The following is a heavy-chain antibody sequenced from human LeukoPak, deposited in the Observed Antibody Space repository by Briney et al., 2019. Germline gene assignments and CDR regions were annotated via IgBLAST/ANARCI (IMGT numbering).Heavy chain of an antibody. J-gene: IGHJ5*02. CDR2: IKQDGSEK. D-gene: IGHD3-3*01. CDR1: GFTFSSYW. Sequence: PGGSLRLSCAASGFTFSSYWMGWVRQAPGKGLEWVANIKQDGSEKYYVDSVKGRFTISRDNAKNSLYLQMNSLRAEDTAVYYCAREGFWSGPNWFDPWGQGTLVTVSS. CDR3: AREGFWSGPNWFDP. V-gene: IGHV3-7*01.